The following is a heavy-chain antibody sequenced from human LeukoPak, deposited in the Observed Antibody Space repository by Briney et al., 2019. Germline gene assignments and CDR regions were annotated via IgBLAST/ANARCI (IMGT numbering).Heavy chain of an antibody. CDR1: GFTFSTYA. V-gene: IGHV3-23*01. D-gene: IGHD3-10*01. Sequence: GGSLRLSCAASGFTFSTYAMSWVRQAPGKGLEWVSAIGGSGDFTYYAEYVRGRFTISRDNSKKTLYLQMNSLRADDTAVYYCAKADRGWGVITKDWGQGTLVTASS. CDR3: AKADRGWGVITKD. CDR2: IGGSGDFT. J-gene: IGHJ4*02.